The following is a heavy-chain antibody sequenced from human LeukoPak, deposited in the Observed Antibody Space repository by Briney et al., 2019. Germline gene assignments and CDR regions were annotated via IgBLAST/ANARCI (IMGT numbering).Heavy chain of an antibody. CDR3: AKDRPVVAAWAPDAFDI. V-gene: IGHV3-23*01. D-gene: IGHD2-15*01. Sequence: GGSLRLSCAASGFTFSSYSMNWVRQAPGKGLEWVSTISGSGGSTYYADSVKGRFTISRDSSKNTLYLQMNSLRAEDTAVYYCAKDRPVVAAWAPDAFDIWGQGTMVTVSS. CDR1: GFTFSSYS. CDR2: ISGSGGST. J-gene: IGHJ3*02.